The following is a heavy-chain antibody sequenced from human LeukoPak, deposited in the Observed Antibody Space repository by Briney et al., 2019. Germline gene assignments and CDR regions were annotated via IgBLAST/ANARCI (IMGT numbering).Heavy chain of an antibody. CDR3: ARHLYIPAAHDAFDI. V-gene: IGHV4-38-2*01. CDR1: GYSISSGYY. Sequence: KPSETLSLTCALSGYSISSGYYWGWIRQPPGKGLEWIRSIYHSGSTYYNPSLKSRVTISVDTSKNQFSLKLSSVTAADTAVYYCARHLYIPAAHDAFDIWGQGTMVTVSS. D-gene: IGHD2-2*01. CDR2: IYHSGST. J-gene: IGHJ3*02.